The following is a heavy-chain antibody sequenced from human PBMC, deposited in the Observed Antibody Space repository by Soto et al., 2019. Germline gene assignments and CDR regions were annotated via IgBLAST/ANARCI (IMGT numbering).Heavy chain of an antibody. CDR2: IIPIFGTA. CDR3: ASLNKYGQNSGSYYYALGD. D-gene: IGHD1-26*01. J-gene: IGHJ4*02. Sequence: QVQLVQSGAEVKKPGSSVKVSCKASGGTFSSYAISWVRQAPGQGLEWMGGIIPIFGTANYAQKFQGRVTITAEESTSTAYMELSSLRSEDTAVYYCASLNKYGQNSGSYYYALGDWGQGTLVTVSS. CDR1: GGTFSSYA. V-gene: IGHV1-69*01.